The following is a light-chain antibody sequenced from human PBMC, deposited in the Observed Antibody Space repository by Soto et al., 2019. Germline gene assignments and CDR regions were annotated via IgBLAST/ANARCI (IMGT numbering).Light chain of an antibody. Sequence: EIVLTQSPGTLSVSPGERVTLSCRASQSVGSSYLAWYQQRPGQAPRLLIFGASYRATGIPDRFSGSGSGTDFTVTICTLEPDDVPVYYCQQYSSSPPEFTFAPGTKVDSK. V-gene: IGKV3-20*01. CDR1: QSVGSSY. CDR3: QQYSSSPPEFT. CDR2: GAS. J-gene: IGKJ3*01.